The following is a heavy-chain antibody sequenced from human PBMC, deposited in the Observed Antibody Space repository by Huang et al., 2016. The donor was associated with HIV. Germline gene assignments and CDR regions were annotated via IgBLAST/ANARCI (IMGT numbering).Heavy chain of an antibody. CDR2: VNPVGEGA. D-gene: IGHD6-13*01. CDR3: AREGITPSGTEVSGFDF. J-gene: IGHJ5*01. Sequence: QVQLVQSGAEVKKPGASVTISCKASGFSILIYYIHWVRQASGQGLELMGIVNPVGEGADYAQKFKGRVTRTMDTSTRTLYMELSSLRSEDTAVYYCAREGITPSGTEVSGFDFWGQGTPVSVSS. CDR1: GFSILIYY. V-gene: IGHV1-46*03.